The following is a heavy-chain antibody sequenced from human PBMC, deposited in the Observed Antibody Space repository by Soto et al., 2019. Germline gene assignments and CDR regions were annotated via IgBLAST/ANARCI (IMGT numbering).Heavy chain of an antibody. J-gene: IGHJ6*02. CDR1: GGTFSSYA. Sequence: QVQLVQSGAEVKKPGSSVKVSCKASGGTFSSYAISWVRQAPGPGLEWMGGIIPIFGTANYAQKFQGRVTMTADESTSPAYMELSSRRSEDTAVYYCARVRYYYDSSGYDTSYYYYGMDVWGQGTTVTVSS. CDR2: IIPIFGTA. V-gene: IGHV1-69*01. CDR3: ARVRYYYDSSGYDTSYYYYGMDV. D-gene: IGHD3-22*01.